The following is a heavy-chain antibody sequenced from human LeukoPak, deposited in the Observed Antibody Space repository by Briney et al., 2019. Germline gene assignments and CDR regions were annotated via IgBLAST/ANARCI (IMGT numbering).Heavy chain of an antibody. CDR3: ARDRVGATPGYYYYGMDV. V-gene: IGHV4-61*01. J-gene: IGHJ6*02. CDR2: IYYTGST. Sequence: SETLSLTCTVSGGSISSSSYYWGWIRQPPGKGLEWIGYIYYTGSTNYSPSLKSRVTISVDTSKNQFSLKLSSVTAADTAVYYCARDRVGATPGYYYYGMDVWGQGTTVTVSS. CDR1: GGSISSSSYY. D-gene: IGHD1-26*01.